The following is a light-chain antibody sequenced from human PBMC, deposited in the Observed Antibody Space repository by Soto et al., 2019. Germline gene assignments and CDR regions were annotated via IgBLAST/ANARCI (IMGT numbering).Light chain of an antibody. CDR2: AAS. Sequence: DIQMTQSPSSLSASVGDRVTITCRASQSISSCLNWYQQKPGKAPRLLVYAASNLQSGVPSRFSGSESGTDFILTISSLQPEDFATYYCQQIYVAPVTFGKGTKVEIK. CDR3: QQIYVAPVT. V-gene: IGKV1-39*01. CDR1: QSISSC. J-gene: IGKJ1*01.